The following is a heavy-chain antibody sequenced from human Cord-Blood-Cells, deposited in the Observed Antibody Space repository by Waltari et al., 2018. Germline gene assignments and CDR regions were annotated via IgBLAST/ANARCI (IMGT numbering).Heavy chain of an antibody. Sequence: QVQLQQWGAGLVKPSEHLSLTCAVYGGSFSGYYWRWIRQPPGKGLEWSGEINHSGSTNYNPSLKSRVTISVDTSKNQFSLKLSSVTAADTAVYYCARGLTSGYYDSSGYYYWGQGTLVTVSS. V-gene: IGHV4-34*01. CDR2: INHSGST. CDR3: ARGLTSGYYDSSGYYY. CDR1: GGSFSGYY. J-gene: IGHJ4*02. D-gene: IGHD3-22*01.